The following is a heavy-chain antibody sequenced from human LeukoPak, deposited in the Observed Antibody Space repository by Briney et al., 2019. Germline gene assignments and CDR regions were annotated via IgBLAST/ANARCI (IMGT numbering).Heavy chain of an antibody. D-gene: IGHD3-22*01. Sequence: GGSLRLSCAASGFTFSSYAMSWVRQAPGKGLEWVSAISGSGGSTYYADSVKGRFTISRDNSKNTLYLQMNSLRAEDTAVYYCAKYGTTYYYDSSGFPYYFDYWGQGTLVTVSS. CDR2: ISGSGGST. CDR3: AKYGTTYYYDSSGFPYYFDY. CDR1: GFTFSSYA. V-gene: IGHV3-23*01. J-gene: IGHJ4*02.